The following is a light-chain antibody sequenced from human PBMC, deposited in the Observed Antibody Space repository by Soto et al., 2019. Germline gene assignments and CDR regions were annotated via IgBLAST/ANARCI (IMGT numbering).Light chain of an antibody. Sequence: DIQMTQSPSTLSGSVGDRVTITCRASQTISSWLAWYQQKPGKAPKLLIYKASTLESGVPSRFSGSGYGTEFTLTISRLQPDDFATYFCHSRAFGQGTRLEIK. CDR1: QTISSW. V-gene: IGKV1-5*03. CDR2: KAS. CDR3: HSRA. J-gene: IGKJ5*01.